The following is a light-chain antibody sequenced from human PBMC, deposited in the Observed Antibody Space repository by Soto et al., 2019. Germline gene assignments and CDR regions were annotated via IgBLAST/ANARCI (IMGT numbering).Light chain of an antibody. J-gene: IGKJ1*01. V-gene: IGKV3-11*01. CDR1: QSVSSY. CDR2: DAS. Sequence: EIVLTQSPATLSLSPGERATLSCRASQSVSSYLAWYQQKPGQAPRLLIYDASNRATGIPARFSGSGSGTDFTLTIRSLEPEDFAVYYCQQRRNWWTFGHGTKVELK. CDR3: QQRRNWWT.